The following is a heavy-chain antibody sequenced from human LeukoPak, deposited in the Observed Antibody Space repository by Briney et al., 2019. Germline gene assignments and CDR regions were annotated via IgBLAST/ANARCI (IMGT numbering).Heavy chain of an antibody. CDR1: GGSISSGGYY. D-gene: IGHD3-22*01. J-gene: IGHJ2*01. CDR3: ARAVVIRNWYFDL. V-gene: IGHV4-31*03. Sequence: SETLSLTCTVSGGSISSGGYYWSWIRQHPGKGLEWIGYIYYSGSTYYNPSLKSRVTISVDTSKNQFSLKLSSVTAADTAAYYCARAVVIRNWYFDLWGRGTLVTVSS. CDR2: IYYSGST.